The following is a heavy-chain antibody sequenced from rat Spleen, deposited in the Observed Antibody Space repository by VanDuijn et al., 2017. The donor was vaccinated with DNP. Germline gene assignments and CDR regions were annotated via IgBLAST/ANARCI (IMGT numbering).Heavy chain of an antibody. CDR2: ISYDGSDT. V-gene: IGHV5-7*01. D-gene: IGHD1-12*01. J-gene: IGHJ4*01. CDR3: ARHRTIMPYYYAMDA. CDR1: GITFSDHN. Sequence: EVQLVESGGGLVQPGRSLKLSCAVSGITFSDHNMAWVRQAPKKSLEWVATISYDGSDTYYRDSVKGRFTISRDNAQSTLYLQMDSLRSEDTATYYCARHRTIMPYYYAMDAWGQGASVTVSS.